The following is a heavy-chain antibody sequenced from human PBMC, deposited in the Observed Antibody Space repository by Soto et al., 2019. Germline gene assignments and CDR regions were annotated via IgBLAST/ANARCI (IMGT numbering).Heavy chain of an antibody. D-gene: IGHD1-26*01. Sequence: LGESLKISCKGSGYSFTSYWIGWVRQMPGKGLEWMGIIYPGDSDTRYSPSFQGQVTISADKSISTAYLQWSSLKASDTAMYYCATPPVGATDAFDIWGQGTMVTVSS. CDR1: GYSFTSYW. CDR2: IYPGDSDT. CDR3: ATPPVGATDAFDI. J-gene: IGHJ3*02. V-gene: IGHV5-51*01.